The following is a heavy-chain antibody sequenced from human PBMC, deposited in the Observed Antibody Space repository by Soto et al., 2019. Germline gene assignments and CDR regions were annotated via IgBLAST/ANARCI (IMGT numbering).Heavy chain of an antibody. V-gene: IGHV3-7*01. Sequence: EVHLMESGEGLVQPGGSLRLSCAASGFNFSASWMAWVRQTPGKGLEWVADINQHGSEKNYVDSVKGRVAISRDNARNSLFLQMNNLRFEDTAVYYCGRDPYYGAIDYWGLGTLVTVSS. CDR3: GRDPYYGAIDY. J-gene: IGHJ4*02. CDR2: INQHGSEK. D-gene: IGHD3-10*01. CDR1: GFNFSASW.